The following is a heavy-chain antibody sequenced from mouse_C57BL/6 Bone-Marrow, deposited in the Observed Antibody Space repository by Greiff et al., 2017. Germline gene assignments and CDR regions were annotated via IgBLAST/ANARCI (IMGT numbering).Heavy chain of an antibody. D-gene: IGHD1-1*01. CDR2: ISNGGGST. CDR1: GFTFSDYY. Sequence: EVKLVESGGGLVQPGGSLKLSCAASGFTFSDYYMYWVRQTPEKRLEWVAYISNGGGSTYYPDTVKGRFTISRYNAKNTLYLQMSRLKSEDTAMYYCASPLTTVVQISYYAMDDWGQGTSVTVSS. CDR3: ASPLTTVVQISYYAMDD. V-gene: IGHV5-12*01. J-gene: IGHJ4*01.